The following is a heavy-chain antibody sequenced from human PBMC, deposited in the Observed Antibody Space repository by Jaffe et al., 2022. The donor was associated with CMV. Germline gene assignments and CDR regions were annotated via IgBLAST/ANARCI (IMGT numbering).Heavy chain of an antibody. J-gene: IGHJ4*02. CDR1: GGSISSYY. CDR3: ARGPAEGLWVVTANYFDY. D-gene: IGHD2-21*02. V-gene: IGHV4-4*07. Sequence: QVQLQESGPGLVKPSETLSLTCTVSGGSISSYYWSWIRQPAGKGLEWIGRIYTSGSTNYNPSLKSRVTMSVDTSKNQFSLKLSSVTAADTAVYYCARGPAEGLWVVTANYFDYWGQGTLVTVSS. CDR2: IYTSGST.